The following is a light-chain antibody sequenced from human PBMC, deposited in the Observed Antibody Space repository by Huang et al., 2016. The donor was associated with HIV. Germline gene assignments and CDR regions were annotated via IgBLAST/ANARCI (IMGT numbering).Light chain of an antibody. CDR3: QQSYSTPFT. J-gene: IGKJ3*01. V-gene: IGKV1-39*01. Sequence: DIQMTQSPSSLSASVGDRVTITCRASQSISSYLNWYQQKPGKAPKLLIHAASSLQSGVPSRFSVSGSGTDFTLTISSLQPEDFATYYCQQSYSTPFTFGPGTKVDIK. CDR1: QSISSY. CDR2: AAS.